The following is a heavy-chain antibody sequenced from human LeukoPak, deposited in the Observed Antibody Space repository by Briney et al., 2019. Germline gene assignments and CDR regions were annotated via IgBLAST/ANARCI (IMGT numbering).Heavy chain of an antibody. J-gene: IGHJ4*02. CDR3: ARRNPTSWYLDY. CDR2: IKWNGGST. D-gene: IGHD1-14*01. V-gene: IGHV3-20*04. CDR1: GFTFDDYG. Sequence: GGSLRLSCAASGFTFDDYGMSWVRQAPGKGLEWVSSIKWNGGSTGYADSVKGRFTISRDNAKNSLYLQMNSLRAEDTAVYYCARRNPTSWYLDYWGQGTLVTVSS.